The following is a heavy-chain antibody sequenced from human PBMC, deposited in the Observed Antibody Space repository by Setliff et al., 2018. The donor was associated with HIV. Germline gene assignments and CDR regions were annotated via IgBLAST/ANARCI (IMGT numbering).Heavy chain of an antibody. D-gene: IGHD1-26*01. J-gene: IGHJ5*02. Sequence: SETLSLTCAVSGYSISSGCYWGWIRQPPGKGLEWIGSMYHTGSTYYSPSLNSRFTISVDTSKNQFSLKLRSVTAADTAVYYCARTTVGAGASFPWGRGILVTGSS. CDR2: MYHTGST. V-gene: IGHV4-38-2*01. CDR1: GYSISSGCY. CDR3: ARTTVGAGASFP.